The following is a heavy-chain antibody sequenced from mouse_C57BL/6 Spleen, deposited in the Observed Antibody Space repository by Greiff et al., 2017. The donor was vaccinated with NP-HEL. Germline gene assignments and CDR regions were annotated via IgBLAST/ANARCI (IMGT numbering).Heavy chain of an antibody. D-gene: IGHD3-2*02. Sequence: EVKLVESGEGLVKPGGSLKLSCAASGFTFSSYAMSWVRQTPEKRLEWVAYISSGGDYIYYADTVKGRFTISRDNARNTLYLQMSSLKSEDTAMYYCTRGQLRLQGRAMDYWGQGTSVTVSS. CDR3: TRGQLRLQGRAMDY. CDR2: ISSGGDYI. V-gene: IGHV5-9-1*02. J-gene: IGHJ4*01. CDR1: GFTFSSYA.